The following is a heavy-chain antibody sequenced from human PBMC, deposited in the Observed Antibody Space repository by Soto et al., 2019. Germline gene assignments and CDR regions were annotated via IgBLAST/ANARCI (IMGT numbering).Heavy chain of an antibody. CDR1: GFTLGSHR. CDR2: IDTDGGGT. Sequence: DVQLVESGGGLVQPGGSLRVSCAASGFTLGSHRIHWVRQAPGKGLEWVSRIDTDGGGTSYADSVKGRFTISTDNAKNTVYQQMNGLRAEDTAVYYCATVFDLWGQGTLVTVSS. V-gene: IGHV3-74*01. CDR3: ATVFDL. J-gene: IGHJ5*02.